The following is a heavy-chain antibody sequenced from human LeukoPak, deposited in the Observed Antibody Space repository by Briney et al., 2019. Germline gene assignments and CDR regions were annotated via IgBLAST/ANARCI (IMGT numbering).Heavy chain of an antibody. V-gene: IGHV3-53*04. CDR3: ARGLATTGEDY. Sequence: GGSLRLSCAASGFTFSSYGMHWVRQAPGKGLEWVSVILRDGITHHADSMKDRFTISRHFSTNTLNLHMTNLRPDDTAVYYCARGLATTGEDYWGQGTLVTVSS. CDR1: GFTFSSYG. CDR2: ILRDGIT. D-gene: IGHD1-1*01. J-gene: IGHJ4*02.